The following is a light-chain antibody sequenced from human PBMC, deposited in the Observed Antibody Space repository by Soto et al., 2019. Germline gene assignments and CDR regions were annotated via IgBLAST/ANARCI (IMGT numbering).Light chain of an antibody. CDR3: MQGTRWPWT. CDR1: QGLVDTDGNTS. J-gene: IGKJ1*01. CDR2: QVP. V-gene: IGKV2-30*01. Sequence: DVVMTNPPPSLPATLGQRASIPCRSSQGLVDTDGNTSSNGFHQSPGQSPRRLVSQVPNRDSGVPDRFSGSGSSTDFTLKISRVEAEDVGVYFCMQGTRWPWTFGQGTKVEIK.